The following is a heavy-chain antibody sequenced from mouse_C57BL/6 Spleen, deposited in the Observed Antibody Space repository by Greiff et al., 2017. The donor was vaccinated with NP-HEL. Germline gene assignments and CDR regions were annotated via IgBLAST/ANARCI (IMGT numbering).Heavy chain of an antibody. D-gene: IGHD1-1*01. CDR1: GYTFTSYW. Sequence: QVQLQQPGAELVRPGSSVKLSCKASGYTFTSYWMHWVKQRPIQGLEWIGNIDPSDSDTHYNQKFKDKATLTVDKSSSTAYLQLSSLTSEDSAVYYGARYYGSSYGAWFAYWGKGTMVTVAA. V-gene: IGHV1-52*01. CDR2: IDPSDSDT. J-gene: IGHJ3*01. CDR3: ARYYGSSYGAWFAY.